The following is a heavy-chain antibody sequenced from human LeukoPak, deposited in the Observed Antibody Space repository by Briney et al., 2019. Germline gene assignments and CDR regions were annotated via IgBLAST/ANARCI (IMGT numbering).Heavy chain of an antibody. CDR2: IGGSGGST. D-gene: IGHD3-10*01. CDR3: AKDKTPLWFGEVDY. J-gene: IGHJ4*02. Sequence: GGSLRLSCAASGFTFSSYAMSWVRQAPGKGLEWVSAIGGSGGSTYYADSVKGRFTISRDNSKNTLYLQMNSLRAEDTAVYYCAKDKTPLWFGEVDYWGQGTLVTVSS. V-gene: IGHV3-23*01. CDR1: GFTFSSYA.